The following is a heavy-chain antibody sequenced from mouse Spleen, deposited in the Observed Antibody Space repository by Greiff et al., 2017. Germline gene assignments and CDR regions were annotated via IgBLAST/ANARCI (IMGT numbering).Heavy chain of an antibody. Sequence: QVQLQQSGAELARPGASVKLSCKASGYTFTSYGISWVKQRTGQGLEWIGEIYPRSGNTYYNEKFKGKATLTADKSSSTAYMELRSLTSEDSAVYFCAQGGDSSGYDAMDYWGQGTSVTVSS. V-gene: IGHV1-81*01. D-gene: IGHD3-2*01. CDR3: AQGGDSSGYDAMDY. J-gene: IGHJ4*01. CDR1: GYTFTSYG. CDR2: IYPRSGNT.